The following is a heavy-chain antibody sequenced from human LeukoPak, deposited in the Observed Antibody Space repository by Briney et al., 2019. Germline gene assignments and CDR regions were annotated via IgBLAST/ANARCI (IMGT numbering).Heavy chain of an antibody. V-gene: IGHV1-18*01. Sequence: ASVKVSCMASGYTFAAYGFSWVRQAPGQGLEWMGWISGYNGDTNYAQRLQGRVTMTTDTSRSTAYMELRSLRSDDTAVYYCARLGSPFDIIPNTMDVWGQGTTVTVSS. J-gene: IGHJ6*02. CDR1: GYTFAAYG. D-gene: IGHD3-9*01. CDR2: ISGYNGDT. CDR3: ARLGSPFDIIPNTMDV.